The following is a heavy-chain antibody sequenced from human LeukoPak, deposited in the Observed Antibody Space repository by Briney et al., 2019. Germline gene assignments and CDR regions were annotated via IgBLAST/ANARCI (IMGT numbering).Heavy chain of an antibody. Sequence: SETLSLTCTVSGYSISSGYYWGWIRQPPGKGLEWIGYIYYSGSIYYNPSLKSRVTMSVDTSKNQFSLKLSSVTAVDTAVYYCARTAAEMYYFDYWGQGTLVTVSS. CDR3: ARTAAEMYYFDY. V-gene: IGHV4-28*05. CDR1: GYSISSGYY. CDR2: IYYSGSI. J-gene: IGHJ4*02. D-gene: IGHD6-13*01.